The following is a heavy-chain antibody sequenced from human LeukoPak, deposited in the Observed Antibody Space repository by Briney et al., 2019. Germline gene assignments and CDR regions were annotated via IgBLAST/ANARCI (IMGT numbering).Heavy chain of an antibody. CDR1: GFTFSSYG. CDR3: ARATPCLGWSAFDI. Sequence: PGGSLRLSCAASGFTFSSYGMHWVRQAPGKRLEWVAVIWYDGSNKYYADSVKGRFTISRDNSKNTLYLQMNSLRAEDTAVYCWARATPCLGWSAFDIWGQGTMVTVSS. V-gene: IGHV3-33*01. D-gene: IGHD2-15*01. CDR2: IWYDGSNK. J-gene: IGHJ3*02.